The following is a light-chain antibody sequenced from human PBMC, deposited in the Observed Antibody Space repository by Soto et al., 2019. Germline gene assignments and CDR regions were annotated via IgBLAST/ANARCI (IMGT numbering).Light chain of an antibody. CDR3: QQSYSTPPDT. V-gene: IGKV1-39*01. CDR2: AAS. CDR1: QSISRY. J-gene: IGKJ2*01. Sequence: DIQMTQSPSSLSASVGDRVTITCRASQSISRYLNWYQQKPGKAPKLLIYAASSLQSGVPSRFSSSRSGTDFTLTISSLQPEDFATYYCQQSYSTPPDTFGQGTKLESK.